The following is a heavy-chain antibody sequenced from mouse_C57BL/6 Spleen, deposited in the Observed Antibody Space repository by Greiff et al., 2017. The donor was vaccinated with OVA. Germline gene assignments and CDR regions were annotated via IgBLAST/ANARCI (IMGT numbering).Heavy chain of an antibody. CDR3: ARGHDNYAMDY. V-gene: IGHV5-4*01. J-gene: IGHJ4*01. Sequence: EVQVVESGGGLVKPGGSLKLSCAASGFTFSSYAMSWVRQTPEKRLEWVATISDGGSYTYYPDNVKGRFTISRDNAKNNLYLQMNHLKSEDTAMYYCARGHDNYAMDYWGQGTSVTVSS. D-gene: IGHD2-12*01. CDR2: ISDGGSYT. CDR1: GFTFSSYA.